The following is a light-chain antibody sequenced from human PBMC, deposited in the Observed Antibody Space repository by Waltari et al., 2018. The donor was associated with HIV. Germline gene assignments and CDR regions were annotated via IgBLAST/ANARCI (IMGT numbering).Light chain of an antibody. J-gene: IGLJ1*01. CDR1: NSDVGGYNY. V-gene: IGLV2-14*03. CDR2: DVS. CDR3: SSYTRSTTLDAV. Sequence: QSALTQPASVSGSPGQSLTISCSGTNSDVGGYNYVSCYQQHPGKAPKLLIFDVSHRPSGISNRFSGSKSGNTASLTISGLQAEDEADYYCSSYTRSTTLDAVFGTGTKVSVL.